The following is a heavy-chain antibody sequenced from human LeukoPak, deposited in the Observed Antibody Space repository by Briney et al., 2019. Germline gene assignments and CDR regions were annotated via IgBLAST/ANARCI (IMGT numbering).Heavy chain of an antibody. V-gene: IGHV4-34*01. D-gene: IGHD2-15*01. CDR3: ARAGCSGGSCYESRGAFDI. J-gene: IGHJ3*02. CDR1: GGSFSGYY. CDR2: VYYSGTT. Sequence: PSETLSLTCAVYGGSFSGYYWGWIRQPPGKGLEWIGNVYYSGTTYYSPSLKSRVTISVDTSKNQFSLKLSSVTAADTAIYYCARAGCSGGSCYESRGAFDIWGQGTMVTVSS.